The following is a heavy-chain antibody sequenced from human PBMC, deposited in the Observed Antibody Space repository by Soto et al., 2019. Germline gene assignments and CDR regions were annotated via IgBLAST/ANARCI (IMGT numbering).Heavy chain of an antibody. CDR1: GGSISSVNYY. Sequence: QVQLQESGPGLVKPSQTLSLTCTVSGGSISSVNYYWSWIRQHPAKGLEWIGYIYYSGSTHYNPSLKSRVTISLDTSKNQFSLRLTSVTAADTAVYYCARDGYSSRWIVNAFDMWGQGTMVTVSS. V-gene: IGHV4-31*03. J-gene: IGHJ3*02. D-gene: IGHD6-13*01. CDR2: IYYSGST. CDR3: ARDGYSSRWIVNAFDM.